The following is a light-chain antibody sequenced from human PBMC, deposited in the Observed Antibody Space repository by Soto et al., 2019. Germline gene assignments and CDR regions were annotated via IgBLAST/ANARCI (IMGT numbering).Light chain of an antibody. J-gene: IGLJ2*01. V-gene: IGLV7-46*01. CDR3: MISDGAGVV. CDR2: DTT. CDR1: TGAVTSGHY. Sequence: QAVVTQEPSLTVSPGGTVTLTCGSSTGAVTSGHYPYWFQHKPGQAPRTLIYDTTNKHSWTPARFSASLLGGKAALTLSGAQPEDEADYYCMISDGAGVVFGGGTKVTVL.